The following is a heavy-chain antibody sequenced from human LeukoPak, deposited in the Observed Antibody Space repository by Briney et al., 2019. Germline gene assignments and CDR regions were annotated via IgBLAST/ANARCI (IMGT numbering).Heavy chain of an antibody. V-gene: IGHV1-8*03. CDR3: ARRGLVAGIYDLVYGFDI. J-gene: IGHJ3*02. CDR2: MNPNTGNT. Sequence: GASVKVSCKASGYTFTNYGVSWVRQAPGQGPEWMGWMNPNTGNTGFAQKFQGRVTITQNTSISTVYMELNSLTSEDTAIYYCARRGLVAGIYDLVYGFDIWGQGTMVTVSS. CDR1: GYTFTNYG. D-gene: IGHD3/OR15-3a*01.